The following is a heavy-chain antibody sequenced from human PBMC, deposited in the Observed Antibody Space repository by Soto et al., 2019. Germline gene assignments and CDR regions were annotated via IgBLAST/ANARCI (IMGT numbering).Heavy chain of an antibody. D-gene: IGHD2-21*01. CDR3: ARDVSSVGDHVVRYYY. CDR2: IYYSGST. V-gene: IGHV4-59*12. J-gene: IGHJ6*01. Sequence: QRKGLEWIGHIYYSGSTNYNPSFKSQVTIAVDTSKNQFSLNLSSVTAADTAVYYCARDVSSVGDHVVRYYY.